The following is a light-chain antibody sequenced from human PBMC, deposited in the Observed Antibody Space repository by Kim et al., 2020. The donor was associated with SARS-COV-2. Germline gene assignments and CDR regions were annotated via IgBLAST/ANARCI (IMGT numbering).Light chain of an antibody. J-gene: IGLJ1*01. CDR2: EVS. CDR3: CSCAGSSTYV. Sequence: HPIPRSCTGTSSDVGSYNLVSWYQQHPGKAPKLLIYEVSKRPSGVSNRFSGSKSGNTASLTISGLQAEDDADYYCCSCAGSSTYVFGTGTKVTVL. V-gene: IGLV2-23*02. CDR1: SSDVGSYNL.